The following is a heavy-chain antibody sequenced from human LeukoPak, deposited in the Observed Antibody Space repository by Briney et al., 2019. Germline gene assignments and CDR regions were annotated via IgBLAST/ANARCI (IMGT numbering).Heavy chain of an antibody. J-gene: IGHJ4*02. Sequence: GGSLRLSCAASGFTFSSYWMHWVRQAPGKGLVWVSRTNSDGSSTSYADSVKGRFTISRDNAKNTLYLQMNSLRAEDTAVYYCGNLDTPMGYWGQGTLVTVSS. CDR1: GFTFSSYW. V-gene: IGHV3-74*01. D-gene: IGHD5-18*01. CDR3: GNLDTPMGY. CDR2: TNSDGSST.